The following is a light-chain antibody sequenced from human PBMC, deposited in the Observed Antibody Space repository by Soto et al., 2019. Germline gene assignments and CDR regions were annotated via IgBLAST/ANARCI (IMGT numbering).Light chain of an antibody. V-gene: IGKV3-20*01. CDR2: GAS. J-gene: IGKJ4*01. CDR3: NQYHSSFN. Sequence: EIVLTQSPGTVSLSPGEGATLSCRASQSVSSSSLTWYQQKRGQAPRLLIYGASTRATGIPDRFSGSGSGTDFTLTISRLEPEDFAVYYCNQYHSSFNFGGGNKVEIK. CDR1: QSVSSSS.